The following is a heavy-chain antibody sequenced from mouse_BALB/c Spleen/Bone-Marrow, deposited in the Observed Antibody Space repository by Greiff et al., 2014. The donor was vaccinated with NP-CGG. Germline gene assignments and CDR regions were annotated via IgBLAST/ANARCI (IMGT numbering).Heavy chain of an antibody. CDR2: INPYNGDS. Sequence: VQLQQSGPELVKPGASVKISCKASGYSFTGYFMNWVIQSHGKCLEWIGRINPYNGDSFYNQKFKGKATLTVDKSSSTAHMELRSLASEDSAVYYCARVTTDWYFDVWGAGTTVTVSS. V-gene: IGHV1-20*02. J-gene: IGHJ1*01. CDR3: ARVTTDWYFDV. CDR1: GYSFTGYF. D-gene: IGHD1-1*01.